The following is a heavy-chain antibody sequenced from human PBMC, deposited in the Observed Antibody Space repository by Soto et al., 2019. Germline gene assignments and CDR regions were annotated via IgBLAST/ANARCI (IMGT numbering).Heavy chain of an antibody. Sequence: GGSLRLSCAASGFTFSSYSMNWVRQAPGKGLEWVSYISSSSSYIYYADSVKGRFTISRDNAKNSLYLQMNSLRAEDTAVYHCARMGYCSGGSCYYGAHFDYWGQGTLVTVSS. J-gene: IGHJ4*02. V-gene: IGHV3-21*04. CDR2: ISSSSSYI. D-gene: IGHD2-15*01. CDR1: GFTFSSYS. CDR3: ARMGYCSGGSCYYGAHFDY.